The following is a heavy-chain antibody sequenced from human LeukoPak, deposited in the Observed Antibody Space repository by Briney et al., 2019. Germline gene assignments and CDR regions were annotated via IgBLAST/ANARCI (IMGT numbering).Heavy chain of an antibody. CDR2: VYYTGSA. D-gene: IGHD3-10*01. CDR1: GGSISSTSYH. Sequence: DPSETLSLTCTVSGGSISSTSYHWAWIRQPPGKGLEWIATVYYTGSAYYNPSLKSRVTISVDTSKSRFSLKLSSVTTADTALYYCARYASGSYYWFDPWGQGTLVTVSS. V-gene: IGHV4-39*01. CDR3: ARYASGSYYWFDP. J-gene: IGHJ5*02.